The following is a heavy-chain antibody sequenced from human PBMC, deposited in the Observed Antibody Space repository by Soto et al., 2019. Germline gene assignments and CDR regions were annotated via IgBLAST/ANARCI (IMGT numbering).Heavy chain of an antibody. CDR2: INHSGST. V-gene: IGHV4-34*01. Sequence: SETLSLTCAVYGGSFSGYYWSWIRQPPGKGLEWIGEINHSGSTNYNPSLKSRVTISVDTSKNQFSLKLSSVTAADTAVYYCARERVYSSSWYVIRKHLDAFDIWGQGTMVT. CDR3: ARERVYSSSWYVIRKHLDAFDI. CDR1: GGSFSGYY. J-gene: IGHJ3*02. D-gene: IGHD6-13*01.